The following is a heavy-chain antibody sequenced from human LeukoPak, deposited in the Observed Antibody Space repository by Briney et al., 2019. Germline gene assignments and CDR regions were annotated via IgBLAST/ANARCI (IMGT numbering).Heavy chain of an antibody. D-gene: IGHD3-10*01. CDR1: GLTFSNSW. V-gene: IGHV3-74*01. J-gene: IGHJ4*02. Sequence: GGSLRLSCAASGLTFSNSWMHWVRQAPGKGLVWVSRINNDGSSTTYADSVKGRFTISRDNSKNTLYLQMNSLRAEDTALYYCAKAFPFRFGELFDYWGQGTLVTVSS. CDR2: INNDGSST. CDR3: AKAFPFRFGELFDY.